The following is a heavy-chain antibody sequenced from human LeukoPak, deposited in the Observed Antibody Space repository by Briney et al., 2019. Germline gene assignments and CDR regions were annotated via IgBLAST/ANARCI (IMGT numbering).Heavy chain of an antibody. CDR2: IRYDGSNT. D-gene: IGHD5-24*01. CDR1: GFTFNNYG. Sequence: GGSLTLSCAASGFTFNNYGMHWVRQAPGKGLEWLAFIRYDGSNTYYADSVKGRFTVSRDDSKNTLYLQMNSLRGDDTAVYYCVKDYNYVIDYWGQGTLVTVSS. V-gene: IGHV3-30*02. J-gene: IGHJ4*02. CDR3: VKDYNYVIDY.